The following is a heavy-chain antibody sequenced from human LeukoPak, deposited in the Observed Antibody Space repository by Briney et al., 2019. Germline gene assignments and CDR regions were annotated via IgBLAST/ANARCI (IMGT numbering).Heavy chain of an antibody. V-gene: IGHV3-21*01. Sequence: GGSLRLSCAASGFTFSSYSMNWVRQAPGKGLEWVSYISSTSSYIYYADSVKGRCTVSRDNAKNSLYLKMHSLRVEDTAGYYCARESSIAVPGTIYWGQGTLVTVSS. CDR2: ISSTSSYI. CDR3: ARESSIAVPGTIY. CDR1: GFTFSSYS. J-gene: IGHJ4*02. D-gene: IGHD6-19*01.